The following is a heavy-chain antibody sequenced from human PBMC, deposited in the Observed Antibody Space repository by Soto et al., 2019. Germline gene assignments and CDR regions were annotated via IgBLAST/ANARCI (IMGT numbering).Heavy chain of an antibody. J-gene: IGHJ3*02. Sequence: SETLSLTCTVSDGSISNYYWSWIRHPPGKKLEWIGYIYYSGSTNYNPSLKSRVTISVDTSKNQFSLKLSSVTAADTAVYYCARRYGGAFDIWGQGTMVTVSS. V-gene: IGHV4-59*08. D-gene: IGHD3-10*01. CDR1: DGSISNYY. CDR3: ARRYGGAFDI. CDR2: IYYSGST.